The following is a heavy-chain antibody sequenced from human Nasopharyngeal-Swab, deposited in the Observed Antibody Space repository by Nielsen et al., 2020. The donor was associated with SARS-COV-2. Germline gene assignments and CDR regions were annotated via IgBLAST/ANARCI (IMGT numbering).Heavy chain of an antibody. CDR1: GYSFTSYW. D-gene: IGHD2-15*01. CDR3: ARRVGYCSGGSCYFDY. J-gene: IGHJ4*02. CDR2: IYPGDSDT. Sequence: KVSCKGSGYSFTSYWIGWVRQMPGKGLEWMGIIYPGDSDTRHSPSFQGQVTTSADKSISTAYLQWSSLKASDTAMYYCARRVGYCSGGSCYFDYWGQGTLVTVSS. V-gene: IGHV5-51*01.